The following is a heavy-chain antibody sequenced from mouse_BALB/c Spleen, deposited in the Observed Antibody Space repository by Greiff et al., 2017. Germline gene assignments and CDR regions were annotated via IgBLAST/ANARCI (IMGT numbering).Heavy chain of an antibody. CDR3: ARQIYDGYYVMDY. CDR1: GFAFSSYD. J-gene: IGHJ4*01. Sequence: EVQGVESGGGLVKPGGSLKLSCAASGFAFSSYDMSWVRQTPEKRLEWVAYISSGGGSTYYPDTVKGRFTISRDNAKNTLYLQMSSLKSEDTAMYYCARQIYDGYYVMDYWGQGTSVTVSS. D-gene: IGHD2-3*01. CDR2: ISSGGGST. V-gene: IGHV5-12-1*01.